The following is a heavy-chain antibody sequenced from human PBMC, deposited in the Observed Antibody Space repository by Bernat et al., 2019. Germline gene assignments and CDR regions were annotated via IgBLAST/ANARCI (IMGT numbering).Heavy chain of an antibody. Sequence: QLQLQESGPGLVKPSETLSLPCTVSGAPISSSSYYWGWIRQPPGKGRAWFGSVYYTGSTCYSPSLKTRVTICVDMSQNQFYLKLISVTAAATAVYDCARWEGTLVPGAFDIWGQGTMVTVSS. V-gene: IGHV4-39*01. CDR3: ARWEGTLVPGAFDI. J-gene: IGHJ3*02. CDR2: VYYTGST. D-gene: IGHD3-10*01. CDR1: GAPISSSSYY.